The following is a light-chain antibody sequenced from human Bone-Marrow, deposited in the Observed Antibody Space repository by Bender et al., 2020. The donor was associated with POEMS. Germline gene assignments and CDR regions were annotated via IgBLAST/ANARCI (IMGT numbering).Light chain of an antibody. V-gene: IGLV2-11*01. Sequence: QSVLTQPRSVSGSPGQSVTISCTGTSSNVGGYDYVSWYQHHPGKAPKLLIHDVNRRPSGVPDRFSASKSGNTASLTISGLQVEDETDYYCCSYSGSYTWVFGGGTKLTVL. CDR1: SSNVGGYDY. J-gene: IGLJ3*02. CDR3: CSYSGSYTWV. CDR2: DVN.